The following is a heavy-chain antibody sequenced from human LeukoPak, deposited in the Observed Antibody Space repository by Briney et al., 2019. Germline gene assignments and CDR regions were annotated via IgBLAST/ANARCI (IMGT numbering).Heavy chain of an antibody. D-gene: IGHD5-18*01. CDR1: GGSISSSNW. V-gene: IGHV4-4*02. Sequence: SETLSLTCAVSGGSISSSNWWSWVRQLPGKGLEWIGEIYHSGSTNYNPSLKSRVTISVDKSKNQFSLKLSSVTAADTAVYYCARIRGYSYGSGRYYYYGMDVWGQGTTVTVSS. CDR3: ARIRGYSYGSGRYYYYGMDV. J-gene: IGHJ6*02. CDR2: IYHSGST.